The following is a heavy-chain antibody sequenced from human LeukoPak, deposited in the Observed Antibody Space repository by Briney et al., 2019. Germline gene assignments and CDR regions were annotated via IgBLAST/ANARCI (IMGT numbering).Heavy chain of an antibody. J-gene: IGHJ2*01. D-gene: IGHD5-18*01. CDR1: GFTFDDYA. V-gene: IGHV3-9*01. CDR3: AKDITAMGLWCFDL. Sequence: QPGRSLRLSCAASGFTFDDYAMHWVRHAPGKGLEWVSGISWNSGSIGYADSVKGRFTISRDNAKNSLYLQMNSLRAEDTALYYCAKDITAMGLWCFDLWGRGTLVTVSS. CDR2: ISWNSGSI.